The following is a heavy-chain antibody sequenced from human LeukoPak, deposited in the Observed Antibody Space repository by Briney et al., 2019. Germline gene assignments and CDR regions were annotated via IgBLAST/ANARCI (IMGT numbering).Heavy chain of an antibody. CDR1: GFAISSGYY. CDR3: SRDGIIDPLKNIEYFYYYMDV. J-gene: IGHJ6*03. Sequence: SETLSLTCTVSGFAISSGYYWGWIRQPPGKGLEWIGSIYHSGSTYYNPSLKSRVPISVDTAKNQFPPTLSPLTAPEPAVVYFSRDGIIDPLKNIEYFYYYMDVWGKGTTVTVSS. CDR2: IYHSGST. V-gene: IGHV4-38-2*02. D-gene: IGHD1-26*01.